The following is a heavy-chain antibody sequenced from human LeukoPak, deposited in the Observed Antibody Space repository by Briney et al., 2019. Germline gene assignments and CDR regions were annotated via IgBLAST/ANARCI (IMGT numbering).Heavy chain of an antibody. CDR1: GGSISSGDYY. D-gene: IGHD3-16*01. J-gene: IGHJ4*02. V-gene: IGHV4-30-4*01. CDR3: ARETPRLPIVDY. Sequence: SETLSLTCTVSGGSISSGDYYWSWIRQPPGKGLEWIGYIYYSGSTYYNPSLKSRVTISVDTSKNQFSLKLSSVTAADTAVYYCARETPRLPIVDYWGQGTLVTVSS. CDR2: IYYSGST.